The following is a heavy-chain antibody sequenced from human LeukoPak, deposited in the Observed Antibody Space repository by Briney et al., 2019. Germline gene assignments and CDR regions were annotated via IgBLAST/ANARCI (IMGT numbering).Heavy chain of an antibody. CDR2: IRDDGSNK. D-gene: IGHD6-13*01. V-gene: IGHV3-30*02. Sequence: GGSLRLSCAASRFTFSSYGVHWVRQAPGKGLEWVAFIRDDGSNKLYADSVKGRFTISRDNSKNTLYLQMNSLRAEDTAVYYCAKTYSSSWYFDCWGQGTLVTVSS. J-gene: IGHJ4*02. CDR1: RFTFSSYG. CDR3: AKTYSSSWYFDC.